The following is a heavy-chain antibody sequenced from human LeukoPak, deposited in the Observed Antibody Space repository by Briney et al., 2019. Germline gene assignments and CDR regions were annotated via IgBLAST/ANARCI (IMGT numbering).Heavy chain of an antibody. CDR3: ARVGAFTAVAGVNWFDP. D-gene: IGHD6-19*01. CDR2: ISAYNGNT. Sequence: ASVKVSCKASGYTFTSYGISWVRQAPGQGLEWMGWISAYNGNTNYAQKLRGRVTMTTDTSTSTAYMELRSLRSDDTAVYYCARVGAFTAVAGVNWFDPWGQGTLVTVSS. V-gene: IGHV1-18*01. J-gene: IGHJ5*02. CDR1: GYTFTSYG.